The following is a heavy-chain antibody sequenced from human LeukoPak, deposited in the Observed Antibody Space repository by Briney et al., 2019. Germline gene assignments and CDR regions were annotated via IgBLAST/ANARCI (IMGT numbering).Heavy chain of an antibody. CDR3: ARGTSYSSGEVHY. J-gene: IGHJ4*02. V-gene: IGHV1-8*03. Sequence: ASVKVSYKASGYTFTSYDINWVRQATGQGLEWMGWMNPNSGNTGYAQKFQGRVTITRNTSISTAYMELSSLRSEDTAVYYCARGTSYSSGEVHYWGQGTRVTVSS. CDR2: MNPNSGNT. CDR1: GYTFTSYD. D-gene: IGHD6-19*01.